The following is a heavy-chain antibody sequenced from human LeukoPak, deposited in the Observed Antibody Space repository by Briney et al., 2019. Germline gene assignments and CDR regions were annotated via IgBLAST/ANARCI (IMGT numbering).Heavy chain of an antibody. CDR2: ISWNSGSI. CDR3: VGDDYYPI. Sequence: PGGFLRLSCAASGFTFDDYAMHWVRQAPGKGLEWVSGISWNSGSIGYADSVKGRFTISRDNAKNSLYLQMNSLRAEDTAVYYCVGDDYYPIWGQGTMVTVSS. D-gene: IGHD3-10*01. J-gene: IGHJ3*02. CDR1: GFTFDDYA. V-gene: IGHV3-9*01.